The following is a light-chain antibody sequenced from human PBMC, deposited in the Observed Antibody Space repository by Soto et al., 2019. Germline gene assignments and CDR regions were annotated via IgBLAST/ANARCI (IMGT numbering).Light chain of an antibody. CDR2: KVS. CDR1: HSVLYSDGNTY. CDR3: MQGTHWPLT. V-gene: IGKV2-30*01. Sequence: DVVMTQSPLSLPVTLGQPASISCRSSHSVLYSDGNTYLNWFQQRPGQSPRRLISKVSNRDSGVPDRFSGSGSGTDFTLKISRVEADDVGVYYCMQGTHWPLTFGQGTKLEIK. J-gene: IGKJ2*01.